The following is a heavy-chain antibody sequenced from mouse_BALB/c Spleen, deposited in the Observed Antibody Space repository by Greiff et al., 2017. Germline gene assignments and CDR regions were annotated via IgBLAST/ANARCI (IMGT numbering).Heavy chain of an antibody. J-gene: IGHJ3*01. CDR2: IWTGGGT. CDR1: GFSLTSYD. V-gene: IGHV2-9-2*01. Sequence: VQRVESGPGLVAPSQSLSITCTVSGFSLTSYDISWIRQPPGKGLEWLGVIWTGGGTNYNSAFMSRLSISKDNSKSQVFLKMNSLQTDDTAIYYCVRGFAYWGQGTLVTVSA. CDR3: VRGFAY.